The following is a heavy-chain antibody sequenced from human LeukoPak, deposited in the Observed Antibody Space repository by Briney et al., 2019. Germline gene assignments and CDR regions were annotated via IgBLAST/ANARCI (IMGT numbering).Heavy chain of an antibody. J-gene: IGHJ5*02. CDR2: IYYSGST. V-gene: IGHV4-59*12. D-gene: IGHD3-10*01. CDR1: GHSISSYY. CDR3: ARGALWFGESPSDWFDP. Sequence: PSETLSLTCTVSGHSISSYYWSWIRQPPGKGLEWIGFIYYSGSTNYNPSLKSRVTMSVDTSKNQFSLKLSSVTAADTAVYYCARGALWFGESPSDWFDPWGQGTLVTVSS.